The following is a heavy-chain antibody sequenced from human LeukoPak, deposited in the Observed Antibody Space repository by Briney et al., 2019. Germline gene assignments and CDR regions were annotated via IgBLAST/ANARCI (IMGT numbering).Heavy chain of an antibody. Sequence: PGGSLRLSCAASGFTFSSYAMSWVRQAPGKGLEWVSAISGSGGSTYYADSVKGRFTISRDNSKNTLYLQMNSLRAEDTAVYYCAKAPFYYYDSRLYFDYWGQGALVTVSS. CDR3: AKAPFYYYDSRLYFDY. J-gene: IGHJ4*02. V-gene: IGHV3-23*01. D-gene: IGHD3-22*01. CDR1: GFTFSSYA. CDR2: ISGSGGST.